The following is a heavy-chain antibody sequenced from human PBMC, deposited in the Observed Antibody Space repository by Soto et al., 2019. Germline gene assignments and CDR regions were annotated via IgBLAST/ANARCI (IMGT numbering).Heavy chain of an antibody. J-gene: IGHJ6*02. CDR1: GFTFSSYA. V-gene: IGHV3-30-3*01. CDR3: ARDDTFYDYGMDV. CDR2: ISYDGSNK. Sequence: QVQLVESGGGVVQPGRSLRLSCAASGFTFSSYAMHWVRQAPGKGLEWVAVISYDGSNKYYADSVKGRFTISRDNSKNTLYLQMNSLRAEDTAVYYCARDDTFYDYGMDVWGQGTTVTVSS.